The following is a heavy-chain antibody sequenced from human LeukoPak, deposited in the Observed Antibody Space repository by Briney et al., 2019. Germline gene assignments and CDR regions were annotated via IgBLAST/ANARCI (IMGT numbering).Heavy chain of an antibody. V-gene: IGHV3-21*04. CDR3: SKDRSLEWELTDAFDI. D-gene: IGHD1-26*01. CDR1: GFTFSSYS. Sequence: GGSLRLSCAASGFTFSSYSMDWVRQAPGKGLEWVSSISSSSSYLYYAYSVNGRLTISTDHTKNSLYMQINSLRGEDMAFYYCSKDRSLEWELTDAFDIWGQGTMVTVSS. CDR2: ISSSSSYL. J-gene: IGHJ3*02.